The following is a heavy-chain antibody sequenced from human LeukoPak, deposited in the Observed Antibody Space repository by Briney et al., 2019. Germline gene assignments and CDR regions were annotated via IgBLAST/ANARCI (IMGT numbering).Heavy chain of an antibody. CDR2: ISWNSGSI. J-gene: IGHJ3*02. Sequence: GGSLRLSCAASGFTFDDYAMHWVRQAPGKGLEWVSGISWNSGSIGYADSVKGRFTISRDNAKNSLYLQMNSLRAEDMALYYCAKGIPGGNSVWHAFDIWGQGTMVTVSS. D-gene: IGHD4-23*01. CDR1: GFTFDDYA. V-gene: IGHV3-9*03. CDR3: AKGIPGGNSVWHAFDI.